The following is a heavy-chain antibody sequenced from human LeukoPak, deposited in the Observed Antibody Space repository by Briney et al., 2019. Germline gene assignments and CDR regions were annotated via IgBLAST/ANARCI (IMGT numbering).Heavy chain of an antibody. CDR2: INHSGST. CDR3: ARAPAATGTIDY. CDR1: GGSFSGNY. J-gene: IGHJ4*02. V-gene: IGHV4-34*01. Sequence: SETLSLTCAVYGGSFSGNYWTWIRQPPGKRLEWIGEINHSGSTNYNTSLKSRVTISIDTSKNRFSLNLISVTAADTAVYYCARAPAATGTIDYWGQGTLVTVSS. D-gene: IGHD6-13*01.